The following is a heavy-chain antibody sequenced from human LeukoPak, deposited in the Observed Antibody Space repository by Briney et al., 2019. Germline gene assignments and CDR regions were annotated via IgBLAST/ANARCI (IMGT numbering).Heavy chain of an antibody. V-gene: IGHV3-33*06. D-gene: IGHD5-18*01. J-gene: IGHJ6*03. CDR1: GFTFSSYG. CDR3: AKDRPPRGYSYGDSMDV. Sequence: GGSLRLSCAASGFTFSSYGMHWVRQAPGKGLEWVAVIWNDGSNKYYADSVKGRFTISRDNSKNTLYLQMNSLRAEDTAVYYCAKDRPPRGYSYGDSMDVWGKGTTVTVSS. CDR2: IWNDGSNK.